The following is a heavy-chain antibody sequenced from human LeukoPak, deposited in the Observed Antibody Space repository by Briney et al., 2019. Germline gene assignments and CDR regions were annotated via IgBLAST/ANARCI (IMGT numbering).Heavy chain of an antibody. Sequence: SVKVSCKASGGTFSSYAINWVRQAPGQGLEWMGGIIPIFGTANYAQKFQGRVTITADESTSTAYMELSSMRSEDTAVYYCAQGIVAKARYYFDYWGQGTLVTVSS. V-gene: IGHV1-69*13. CDR1: GGTFSSYA. D-gene: IGHD5-12*01. CDR3: AQGIVAKARYYFDY. CDR2: IIPIFGTA. J-gene: IGHJ4*02.